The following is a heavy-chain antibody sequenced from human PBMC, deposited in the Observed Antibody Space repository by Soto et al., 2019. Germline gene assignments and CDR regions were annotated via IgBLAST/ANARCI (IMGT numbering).Heavy chain of an antibody. Sequence: AGSLRLSCAASGFTFSSYGMHWVRQAPGKGLEWVAVISYDGSNKYYADSVKGRFTISRDNSKNTLYLQMNSLRAEDTAVYYCASRSSGWYFDYWGQGTLVTVPQ. V-gene: IGHV3-30*03. D-gene: IGHD6-19*01. CDR1: GFTFSSYG. J-gene: IGHJ4*02. CDR3: ASRSSGWYFDY. CDR2: ISYDGSNK.